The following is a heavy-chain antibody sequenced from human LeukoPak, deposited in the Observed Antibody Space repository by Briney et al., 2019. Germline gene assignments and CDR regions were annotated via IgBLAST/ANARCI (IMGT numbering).Heavy chain of an antibody. CDR3: ARHPTNPRTGFDY. Sequence: KPSETLSLTCTVSGGSISSYYWSWIRQPPGKGLEWIGRIYTSGSINYNPSLESRVTILVDKSKNQFSLKLSSVTAADTAVYYCARHPTNPRTGFDYWGQGTLVTVSS. D-gene: IGHD1-1*01. CDR1: GGSISSYY. CDR2: IYTSGSI. J-gene: IGHJ4*02. V-gene: IGHV4-59*08.